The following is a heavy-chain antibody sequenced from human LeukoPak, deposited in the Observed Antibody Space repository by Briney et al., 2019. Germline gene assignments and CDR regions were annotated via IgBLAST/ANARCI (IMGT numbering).Heavy chain of an antibody. CDR1: GFTFSSYS. CDR3: ARGPKGGVDY. Sequence: GGSLRLTCAASGFTFSSYSMNWVSQAPGKGLEWVSSISSSSSYIYYADSVKGRFTISRDNSKNTLYLQMNSLRAEDTAVYYRARGPKGGVDYWGQGTLVTVSS. CDR2: ISSSSSYI. V-gene: IGHV3-21*01. J-gene: IGHJ4*02.